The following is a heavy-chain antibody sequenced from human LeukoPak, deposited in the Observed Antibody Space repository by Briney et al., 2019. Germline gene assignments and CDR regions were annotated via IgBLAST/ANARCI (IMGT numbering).Heavy chain of an antibody. CDR1: GGTFSSYA. CDR3: AADRGYSYGLFDY. D-gene: IGHD5-18*01. CDR2: IIPIFGTA. Sequence: SVKVSCKASGGTFSSYATSWVRQAPGQGLEWMEGIIPIFGTANYAQKFQGRVTITADKSTSTAYMELSSLRSEDTAAYYCAADRGYSYGLFDYWGQGTLVTVSS. V-gene: IGHV1-69*06. J-gene: IGHJ4*02.